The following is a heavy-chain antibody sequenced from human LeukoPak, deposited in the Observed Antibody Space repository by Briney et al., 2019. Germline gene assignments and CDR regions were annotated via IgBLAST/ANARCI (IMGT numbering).Heavy chain of an antibody. CDR1: GYNFTAYH. D-gene: IGHD4-17*01. Sequence: ASVKVSCKASGYNFTAYHMHWVRQAPGQGFGWMGWINPNTGGTNYGQKFQVRVTMTRDTSISIVYTELGGLRSDDTAVYYCARGGQDFGDCHFDYWGQGTPVTVSS. V-gene: IGHV1-2*02. CDR2: INPNTGGT. J-gene: IGHJ4*02. CDR3: ARGGQDFGDCHFDY.